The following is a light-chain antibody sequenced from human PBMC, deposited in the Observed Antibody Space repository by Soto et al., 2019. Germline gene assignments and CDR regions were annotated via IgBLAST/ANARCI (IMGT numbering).Light chain of an antibody. Sequence: DVVMTQSPLSLPVILGQPASISCRSSQSLVYSGGNTYLSWFHQRPGQSPRRLIHKVSNRDSGVPDRFSGSGSGTDFTLKISRVEAEDVGLYYCMQATHWPRTFGPGTKVEIK. CDR2: KVS. V-gene: IGKV2-30*01. CDR3: MQATHWPRT. J-gene: IGKJ1*01. CDR1: QSLVYSGGNTY.